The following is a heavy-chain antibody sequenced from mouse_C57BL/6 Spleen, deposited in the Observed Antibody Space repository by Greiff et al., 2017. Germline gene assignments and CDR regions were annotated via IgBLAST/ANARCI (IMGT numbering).Heavy chain of an antibody. D-gene: IGHD1-1*01. Sequence: VQLQQSGPELVKPGASVKISCTASGYAFSSSWMNWVKQRPGKGLEWIGRIYPGDGDTNYNGKFKGKATLTADKSSSTAYMQLSSLTSEDSAVYFCARAGIYYYGSSQYYYAMDYWGQGTSVTVSS. J-gene: IGHJ4*01. CDR2: IYPGDGDT. CDR3: ARAGIYYYGSSQYYYAMDY. CDR1: GYAFSSSW. V-gene: IGHV1-82*01.